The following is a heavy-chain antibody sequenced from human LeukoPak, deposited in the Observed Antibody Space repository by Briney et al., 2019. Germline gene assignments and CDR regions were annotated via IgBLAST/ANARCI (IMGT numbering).Heavy chain of an antibody. Sequence: PGGSLRLSCAASGFTVSSNYMSWVRQAPGKGLEWVSVTYSGGTTYYADSVKGRFTISRDNSKNTLYLQMNSLRAEDTAVYYCAKTRLLYYDSSGYYLIWGQGTLVTVSS. CDR2: TYSGGTT. CDR1: GFTVSSNY. D-gene: IGHD3-22*01. V-gene: IGHV3-53*05. CDR3: AKTRLLYYDSSGYYLI. J-gene: IGHJ4*02.